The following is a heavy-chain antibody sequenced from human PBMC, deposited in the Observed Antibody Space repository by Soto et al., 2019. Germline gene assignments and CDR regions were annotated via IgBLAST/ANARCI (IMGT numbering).Heavy chain of an antibody. CDR1: GYTFTSYG. CDR3: ARDGGLGYCSSTSCYTKDYYYYGMDV. Sequence: ASVKVSCKASGYTFTSYGISWVRQAPGQGLEWMGWISAYNGNTNYAQKLQGRVTMTTDTSTSTAYMELRSLRSDDTAVYYCARDGGLGYCSSTSCYTKDYYYYGMDVWGQGTKVTVSS. J-gene: IGHJ6*02. CDR2: ISAYNGNT. V-gene: IGHV1-18*04. D-gene: IGHD2-2*02.